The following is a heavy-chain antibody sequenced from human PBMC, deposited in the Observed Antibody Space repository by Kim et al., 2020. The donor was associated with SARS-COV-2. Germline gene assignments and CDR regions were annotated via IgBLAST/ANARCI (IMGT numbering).Heavy chain of an antibody. CDR2: INPNSGGT. J-gene: IGHJ6*02. CDR1: GYTFTGYY. Sequence: ASVKVSCKASGYTFTGYYMHWVRQAPGQGLEWMGWINPNSGGTNYAQKFQGRVTMTRDTSISTAYMELSRLRSDDTAVYYCARGGGTMVRGTYYYGMDVWGQGTTVTVSS. D-gene: IGHD3-10*01. CDR3: ARGGGTMVRGTYYYGMDV. V-gene: IGHV1-2*02.